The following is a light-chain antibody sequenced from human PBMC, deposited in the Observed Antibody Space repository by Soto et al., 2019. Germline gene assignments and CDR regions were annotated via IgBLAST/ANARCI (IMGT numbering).Light chain of an antibody. V-gene: IGLV2-11*01. J-gene: IGLJ1*01. CDR2: DVG. CDR1: RSDIGIYDY. Sequence: QSVLTQPRSVSGSPGQSVTISCTGTRSDIGIYDYVSWYQHHPNTAPKLIIYDVGERPSGVPDRFSGSKSDNTASLQAEDEADYFCCSYAGTYSYVFGSGTKLTVL. CDR3: CSYAGTYSYV.